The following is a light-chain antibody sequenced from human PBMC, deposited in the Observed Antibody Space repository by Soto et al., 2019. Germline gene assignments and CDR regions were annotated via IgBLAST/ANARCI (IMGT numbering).Light chain of an antibody. CDR2: QVS. CDR1: QSLVQSDGNTY. V-gene: IGKV2-24*01. CDR3: VQGAQLRT. Sequence: IVMTQTPLSSRVTLGQPASISCRSSQSLVQSDGNTYLSWLQLRPGQPPRLLIYQVSNRFSVVPDRFSGSGAGTDFTLSISRVEHEDVGVYYCVQGAQLRTFGQGTTVEI. J-gene: IGKJ1*01.